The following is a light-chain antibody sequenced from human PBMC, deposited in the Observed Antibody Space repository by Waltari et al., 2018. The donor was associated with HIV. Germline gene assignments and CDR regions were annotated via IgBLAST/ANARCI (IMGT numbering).Light chain of an antibody. V-gene: IGLV2-8*01. Sequence: QSALTQPPSASGSLGQSVTLSCSGTRDAIGGYHYVFWYQKHPAKAPKLLIYEVNKRPSGVPDRFSGSKSLNMASLTVSGLQAEDEAHYFCSSFAGSNTVVFGGGTKLTVL. CDR2: EVN. J-gene: IGLJ2*01. CDR3: SSFAGSNTVV. CDR1: RDAIGGYHY.